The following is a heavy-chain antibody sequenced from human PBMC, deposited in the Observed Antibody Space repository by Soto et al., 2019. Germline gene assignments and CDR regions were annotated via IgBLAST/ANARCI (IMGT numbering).Heavy chain of an antibody. CDR2: IYYSWNT. Sequence: PSETLSLTCTVSGGSISSSSYYWGWIRQPPGKGLEWIGNIYYSWNTYYNPSLKSRVTISVDTSKNQFSLKLSSVTAADTAVYYCARRYGPGFDYWGQGTLVTVSS. CDR3: ARRYGPGFDY. D-gene: IGHD4-17*01. J-gene: IGHJ4*02. CDR1: GGSISSSSYY. V-gene: IGHV4-39*01.